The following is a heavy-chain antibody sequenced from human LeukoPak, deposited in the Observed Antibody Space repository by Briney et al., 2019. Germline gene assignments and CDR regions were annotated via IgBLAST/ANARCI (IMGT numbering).Heavy chain of an antibody. D-gene: IGHD3-3*01. J-gene: IGHJ4*02. CDR1: GYSFTSYW. V-gene: IGHV5-51*01. CDR2: FYPGDSDT. Sequence: GESLKISCKGSGYSFTSYWIAWVRQMPGKGLEWMGIFYPGDSDTRYSPSFQGQVTISADKSIGTAYLQWSSLKASDTAMYYCARHVVVGVDFWSGYSDYWGQGTLVTVSS. CDR3: ARHVVVGVDFWSGYSDY.